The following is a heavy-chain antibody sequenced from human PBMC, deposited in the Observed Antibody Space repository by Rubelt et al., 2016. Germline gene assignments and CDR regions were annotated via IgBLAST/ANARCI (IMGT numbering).Heavy chain of an antibody. CDR3: ARDSSNWHGPFDY. Sequence: EVQLVESGGGLVQPGGSLRLSCTASEFTFTSHMMNWVRQAPGKGLEWVSGIYSSVNTHYAASVKGRFTISRDNSKNTLYLQMNSLVAEDTAVDYCARDSSNWHGPFDYWGQGTLVTVSS. D-gene: IGHD6-13*01. V-gene: IGHV3-66*01. CDR1: EFTFTSHM. J-gene: IGHJ4*02. CDR2: IYSSVNT.